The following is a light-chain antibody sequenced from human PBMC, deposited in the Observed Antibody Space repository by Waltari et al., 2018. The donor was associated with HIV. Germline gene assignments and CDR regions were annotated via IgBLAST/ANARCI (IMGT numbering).Light chain of an antibody. CDR2: NAS. CDR1: NVRTN. Sequence: EAVMTQSPAILSVSPGERASHNVRTNLAWYQQKPGQTPRLVIFNASTRATGIPARFSGSGSGTTFSLIIAHIQTEDFVDYYCQQYDGWPRTFGQGTKVEI. V-gene: IGKV3-15*01. J-gene: IGKJ1*01. CDR3: QQYDGWPRT.